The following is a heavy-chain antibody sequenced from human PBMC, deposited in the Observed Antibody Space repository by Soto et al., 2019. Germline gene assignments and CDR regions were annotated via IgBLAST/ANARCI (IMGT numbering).Heavy chain of an antibody. CDR3: ATPLAYAMRGWDGLDV. D-gene: IGHD2-8*01. CDR1: GGTFSSYV. V-gene: IGHV1-69*01. J-gene: IGHJ6*02. CDR2: IIPIFGTT. Sequence: QVQLVQSGAEVKKPGSSVKVSCKASGGTFSSYVIGWVRQAPGQGLEWMGGIIPIFGTTHYAQRFQGRVTITADESPSTAYMELSSLRSEDTAAYYCATPLAYAMRGWDGLDVWGQGTTVTVSS.